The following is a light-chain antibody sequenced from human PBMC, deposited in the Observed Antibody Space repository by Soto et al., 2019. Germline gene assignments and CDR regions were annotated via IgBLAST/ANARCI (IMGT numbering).Light chain of an antibody. Sequence: IVMTQAPATLSFSPGERATLSCRASQSVSSNLAWYQQKPGQAPRLLIYGASTRATGIPARFSGSGSGTEFNLTISSLQPEDFAVYYCQQYNNWPLTFGGGTKVDIK. CDR3: QQYNNWPLT. V-gene: IGKV3-15*01. J-gene: IGKJ4*01. CDR2: GAS. CDR1: QSVSSN.